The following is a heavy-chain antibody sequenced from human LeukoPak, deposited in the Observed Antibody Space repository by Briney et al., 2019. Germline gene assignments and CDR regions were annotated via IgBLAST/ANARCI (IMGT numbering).Heavy chain of an antibody. CDR3: ARATYYYDSSGYKDEYYFDY. CDR2: INPSGGST. V-gene: IGHV1-46*01. J-gene: IGHJ4*02. CDR1: GYTFTSYY. D-gene: IGHD3-22*01. Sequence: ASVKVSCKASGYTFTSYYMHWVRQAPGQGLEWMGIINPSGGSTSYAQKFQGRVTMTRDTSTSTVYMELSSLRSEDTAVYYCARATYYYDSSGYKDEYYFDYWGQGTLVTVSS.